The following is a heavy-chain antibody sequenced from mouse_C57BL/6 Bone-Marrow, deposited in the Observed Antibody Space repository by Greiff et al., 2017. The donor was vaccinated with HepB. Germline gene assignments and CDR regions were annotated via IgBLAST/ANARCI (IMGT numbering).Heavy chain of an antibody. CDR2: IDPNSGGT. CDR1: GYTFTSYW. V-gene: IGHV1-72*01. J-gene: IGHJ1*03. CDR3: ARERSVRSYWYFDV. Sequence: QVQLQQPGAELVKPGASVKLSCKASGYTFTSYWMHWVKQRPGRGLEWIGRIDPNSGGTKYNEKFKSKATLTVDKPSSTAYMQLSSLTSEDSAVYYCARERSVRSYWYFDVWGTGTTVTVSS.